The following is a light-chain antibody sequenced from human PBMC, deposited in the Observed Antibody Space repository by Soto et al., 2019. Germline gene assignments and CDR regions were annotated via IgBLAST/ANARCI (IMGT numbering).Light chain of an antibody. CDR1: QSISSW. CDR3: QQYKSYWT. J-gene: IGKJ1*01. Sequence: DIQMTQSPPTLSASVGDRVTITCRASQSISSWLAWYQQKPGKVPTVLIYKASSLESGVPTRFSGSGSETEFTLTISSLQTDDFATCYCQQYKSYWTFGQGTKVEIK. V-gene: IGKV1-5*03. CDR2: KAS.